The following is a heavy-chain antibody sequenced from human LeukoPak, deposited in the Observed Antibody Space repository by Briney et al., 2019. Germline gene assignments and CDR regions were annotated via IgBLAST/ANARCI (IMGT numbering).Heavy chain of an antibody. CDR3: ARGRRRYCSSTSCYTRRRYSYGFDY. V-gene: IGHV4-34*01. Sequence: KPSATLSLTCADYGGSFSGYYLSWIRQPPWKCLHLIGEINHSGSTNYNPSLKSRVTISVDTSKNQFSLKLSSVTAADTAVYYCARGRRRYCSSTSCYTRRRYSYGFDYWGQGTLVTVSS. D-gene: IGHD2-2*02. J-gene: IGHJ4*02. CDR1: GGSFSGYY. CDR2: INHSGST.